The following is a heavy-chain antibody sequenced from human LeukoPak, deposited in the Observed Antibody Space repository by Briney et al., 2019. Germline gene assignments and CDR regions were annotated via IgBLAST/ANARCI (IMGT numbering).Heavy chain of an antibody. D-gene: IGHD2-21*01. Sequence: ASVKVSCKASGGTFSSYAISWVRQAPGQGLEWMGGIIPIFGTANYAQKFQGRVTITTDESTSTAYMELSSLRSEDTAVYHCARDKRAYCGGDCYSRFDYWGQGTLVTVSS. V-gene: IGHV1-69*05. CDR2: IIPIFGTA. CDR3: ARDKRAYCGGDCYSRFDY. J-gene: IGHJ4*02. CDR1: GGTFSSYA.